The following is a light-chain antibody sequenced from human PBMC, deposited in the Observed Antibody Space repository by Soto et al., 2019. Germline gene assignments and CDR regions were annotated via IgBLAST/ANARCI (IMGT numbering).Light chain of an antibody. V-gene: IGLV1-40*01. CDR1: NSNIGAGYD. Sequence: QSLPTQPPSVAWAPGQRVTISYSGRNSNIGAGYDVHWYQQLPGTAPKLLIYGNSNRPSGVPDRFSGSKSVTSASLAITGLQAADEADYYCQSYDRSLSRSVFGAGIKVTV. J-gene: IGLJ1*01. CDR2: GNS. CDR3: QSYDRSLSRSV.